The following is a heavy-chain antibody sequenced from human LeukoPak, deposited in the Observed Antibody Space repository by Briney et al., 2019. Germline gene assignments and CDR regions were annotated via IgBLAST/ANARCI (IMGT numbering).Heavy chain of an antibody. D-gene: IGHD1-26*01. J-gene: IGHJ4*02. Sequence: SGGSLRLSCAASGFTFSSYGMHWVRQAPGKGLEWVAVISYDGSNKYYADSVKGRFTISRDNSKNTLYLQMNSLRAEDTALYYCANVGATISFDSWGQGTLVTVSS. V-gene: IGHV3-30*18. CDR2: ISYDGSNK. CDR3: ANVGATISFDS. CDR1: GFTFSSYG.